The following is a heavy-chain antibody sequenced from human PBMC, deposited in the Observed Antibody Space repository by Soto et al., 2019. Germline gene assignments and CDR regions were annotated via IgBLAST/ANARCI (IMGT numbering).Heavy chain of an antibody. CDR1: GFTFSAYW. CDR3: AGRSGSYLNY. V-gene: IGHV3-74*01. Sequence: LRLSCAASGFTFSAYWMHWVRQAPGKGLVWVSRINVDGSSTTYADAVQGRFTISRDNAKNTLYLQMNTLRAEDTAVYYCAGRSGSYLNYWGQGTLVTVSS. CDR2: INVDGSST. D-gene: IGHD1-26*01. J-gene: IGHJ4*02.